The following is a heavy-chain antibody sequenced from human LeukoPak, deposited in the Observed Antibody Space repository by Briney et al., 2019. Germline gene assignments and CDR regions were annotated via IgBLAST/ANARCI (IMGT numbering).Heavy chain of an antibody. Sequence: PGGSLRLSCAASGFTFNSYWMSWVRQAPGKGLDWVANIKQDGSEKNYVDSVKGRFTISRDNTKNSLYLQMNSLRAEDTAVYFCAREYGPRGANAFDIWGQGTMVTVSS. J-gene: IGHJ3*02. CDR2: IKQDGSEK. CDR3: AREYGPRGANAFDI. V-gene: IGHV3-7*03. CDR1: GFTFNSYW. D-gene: IGHD4-17*01.